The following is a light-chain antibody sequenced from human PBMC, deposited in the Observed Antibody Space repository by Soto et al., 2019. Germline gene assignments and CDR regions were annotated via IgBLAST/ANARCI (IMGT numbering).Light chain of an antibody. CDR2: DTS. CDR3: QYYDNFPPMFT. CDR1: HDITKY. V-gene: IGKV1-33*01. J-gene: IGKJ2*01. Sequence: DIQMTQSPSSLSASVGDRVTITCQASHDITKYLNWYQQKPGKAPKLLIYDTSNLETGFPFRFSGRGSGTNFTLTISGLRPEDFSTYYCQYYDNFPPMFTFGQGTKLEMK.